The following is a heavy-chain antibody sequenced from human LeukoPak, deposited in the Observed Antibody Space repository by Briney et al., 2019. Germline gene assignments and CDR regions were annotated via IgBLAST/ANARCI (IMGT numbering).Heavy chain of an antibody. CDR3: ARTLGGPYYYDSSGYYVGAFDI. CDR2: IYSGGST. Sequence: GGSLRLSFSAPGFTVSSNYVSWVRQAPGKGLERVSAIYSGGSTYYADSVKGRFTISRDNSKNTLYLQMNSLRAEDTAVYYCARTLGGPYYYDSSGYYVGAFDIWGQGTMVTVSS. CDR1: GFTVSSNY. J-gene: IGHJ3*02. D-gene: IGHD3-22*01. V-gene: IGHV3-53*01.